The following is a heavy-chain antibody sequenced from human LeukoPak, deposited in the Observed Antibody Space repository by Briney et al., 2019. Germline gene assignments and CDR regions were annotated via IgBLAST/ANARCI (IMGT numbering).Heavy chain of an antibody. CDR3: ARRRGVPLSYLDY. CDR1: GGSFSGYY. J-gene: IGHJ4*02. D-gene: IGHD3-10*01. V-gene: IGHV4-34*01. CDR2: INHSGST. Sequence: PSETLSLTCAVYGGSFSGYYWSWIRQPPGKGLEWIGEINHSGSTNYNPSLKSRVTMSVDTSKNQFSLKLSSVTAADTVVYYCARRRGVPLSYLDYWGQGTLVTVSS.